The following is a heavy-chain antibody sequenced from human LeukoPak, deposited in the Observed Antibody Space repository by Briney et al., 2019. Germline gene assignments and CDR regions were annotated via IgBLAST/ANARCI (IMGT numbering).Heavy chain of an antibody. Sequence: GASLRLSCAASGFTFNDYYMSWIRQAPGKGLEWVSFISSSGGHTNYADSVKGRFTISRDNAKNSLYLQMNSLRAENTAVYYCARNPGPGTLDNWGQGTLVTVSS. CDR1: GFTFNDYY. CDR3: ARNPGPGTLDN. D-gene: IGHD6-13*01. V-gene: IGHV3-11*06. CDR2: ISSSGGHT. J-gene: IGHJ4*02.